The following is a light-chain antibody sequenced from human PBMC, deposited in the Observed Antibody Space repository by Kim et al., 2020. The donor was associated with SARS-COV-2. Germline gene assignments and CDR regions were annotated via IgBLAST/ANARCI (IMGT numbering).Light chain of an antibody. Sequence: ASVGDRVTITCRASQGISSYLAWYQHKPGEAPKLLIYAASTLQSGVPSRFSGSGSGTDFTLTISSLQPEDFATYFCQQYNSYPLTFGGGTKVDIK. CDR2: AAS. CDR1: QGISSY. J-gene: IGKJ4*01. V-gene: IGKV1-9*01. CDR3: QQYNSYPLT.